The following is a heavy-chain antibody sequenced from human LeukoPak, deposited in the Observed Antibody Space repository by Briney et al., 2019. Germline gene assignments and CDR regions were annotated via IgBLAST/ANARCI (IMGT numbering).Heavy chain of an antibody. Sequence: GGSLRLSCEASGVTFSRYWMHSGRQGPGKGLLWGSRITSDGKTNYADSVKGRFTISRDNAKNSLYLQLNRLRVEDTAVSFCARSGYGPRYYLDYWGQGTLVTVPS. CDR3: ARSGYGPRYYLDY. V-gene: IGHV3-74*01. D-gene: IGHD5-12*01. CDR1: GVTFSRYW. J-gene: IGHJ4*02. CDR2: ITSDGKT.